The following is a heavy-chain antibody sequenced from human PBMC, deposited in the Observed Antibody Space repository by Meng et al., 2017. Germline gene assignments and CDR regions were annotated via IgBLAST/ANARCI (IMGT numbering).Heavy chain of an antibody. Sequence: GESLKISCTASGFIFSSYNINWVRQAPGKGLEWVSSISSSSNYIYYADSLKGRFTISRDNAKNSLYLQMNSLRAEDTAVYYCARDLYSSGSLGHWGQGTLVTVSS. J-gene: IGHJ4*02. CDR2: ISSSSNYI. D-gene: IGHD6-19*01. V-gene: IGHV3-21*01. CDR3: ARDLYSSGSLGH. CDR1: GFIFSSYN.